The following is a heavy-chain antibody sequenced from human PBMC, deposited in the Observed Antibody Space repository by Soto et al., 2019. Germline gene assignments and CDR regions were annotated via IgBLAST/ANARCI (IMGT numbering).Heavy chain of an antibody. CDR3: ARALSSSSSRCFDY. CDR2: ISPVTGGA. J-gene: IGHJ4*02. CDR1: GYTFTGHY. V-gene: IGHV1-2*02. D-gene: IGHD6-6*01. Sequence: QVQLVQSGAEVKKPGASVKVSCKASGYTFTGHYIHWVRQAPGQGPEWMGEISPVTGGAKYAQKFQGRVTMTRDTSITTVYMELRSLRSDDTAVYYCARALSSSSSRCFDYWGQGTLVTVSS.